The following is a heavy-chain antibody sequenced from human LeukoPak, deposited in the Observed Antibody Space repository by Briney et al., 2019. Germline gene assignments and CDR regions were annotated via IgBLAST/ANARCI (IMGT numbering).Heavy chain of an antibody. CDR1: GFTFSNYG. Sequence: GGSLRLSCAASGFTFSNYGMHWVRQAPGKGLEWLAAIFYDGSNKYYADTVKGRFTISRDNSKNTLYLQVNSLRAEDTAVYYCARDQALYFNGDYWGQGTLVTVSS. D-gene: IGHD2/OR15-2a*01. CDR2: IFYDGSNK. J-gene: IGHJ4*02. CDR3: ARDQALYFNGDY. V-gene: IGHV3-33*01.